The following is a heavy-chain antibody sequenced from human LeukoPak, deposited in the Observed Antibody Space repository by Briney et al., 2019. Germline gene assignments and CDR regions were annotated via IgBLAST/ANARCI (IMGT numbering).Heavy chain of an antibody. CDR3: ASRLTYYYDSSGYWSLDY. J-gene: IGHJ4*02. V-gene: IGHV1-69*06. D-gene: IGHD3-22*01. Sequence: SVKVSCKASGGTFSSYAISWVRQAPGQGLEWMGGIIPIFGTANYAQKFQGRVTITADKSTSTAYMELSSLRSEDTAVYYCASRLTYYYDSSGYWSLDYWGQGTLVTVSS. CDR1: GGTFSSYA. CDR2: IIPIFGTA.